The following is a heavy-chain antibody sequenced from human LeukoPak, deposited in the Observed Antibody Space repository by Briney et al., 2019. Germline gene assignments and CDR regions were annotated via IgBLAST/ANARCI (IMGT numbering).Heavy chain of an antibody. CDR3: ARENTAAYYFDY. CDR2: INPSGGST. CDR1: GYTFTSYY. Sequence: ASVKVSCKASGYTFTSYYMHWVRQAPGQGLEWMGIINPSGGSTSYAQKFQGRVTMTRDMSTSTVYMELSSLRSEDTAVYYCARENTAAYYFDYWGQGTLVTVSS. V-gene: IGHV1-46*01. J-gene: IGHJ4*02. D-gene: IGHD5-18*01.